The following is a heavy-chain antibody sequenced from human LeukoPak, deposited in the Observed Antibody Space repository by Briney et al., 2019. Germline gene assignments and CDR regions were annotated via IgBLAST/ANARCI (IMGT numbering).Heavy chain of an antibody. J-gene: IGHJ5*02. D-gene: IGHD6-13*01. CDR3: ARPLIIAPAGTGWFDP. CDR1: GYSISSGYY. CDR2: IYHSGST. V-gene: IGHV4-38-2*01. Sequence: PSETLSLTCAVSGYSISSGYYWGWIRQPPGKGLEWIGSIYHSGSTYYNPSLKSRVTISVDTSKNQFSLKLSSVTAADTAVYYCARPLIIAPAGTGWFDPWGQGTLVTVPS.